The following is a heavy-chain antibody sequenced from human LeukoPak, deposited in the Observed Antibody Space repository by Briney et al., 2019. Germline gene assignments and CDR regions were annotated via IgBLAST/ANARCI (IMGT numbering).Heavy chain of an antibody. CDR1: GGSISSTSYY. Sequence: SETLSLTCTVSGGSISSTSYYWGWIRQPPGKGLEWIGRIYHSGSTYYNPSHPSLKGRVTISVDTSKNQFSLKLSSVTAADTSVYYCARSPSDEDTAMVHFDYWGQGTLVTVSS. D-gene: IGHD5-18*01. CDR3: ARSPSDEDTAMVHFDY. CDR2: IYHSGST. V-gene: IGHV4-39*07. J-gene: IGHJ4*02.